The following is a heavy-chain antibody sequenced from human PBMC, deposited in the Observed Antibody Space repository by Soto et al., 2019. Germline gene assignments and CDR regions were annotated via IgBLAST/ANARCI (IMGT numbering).Heavy chain of an antibody. J-gene: IGHJ4*02. CDR3: ARSYNWNYYYFDY. CDR1: VYTFTSYG. Sequence: ASVKVSCKASVYTFTSYGISWVRQAPGQRLEWMGWINAGNGNTKYSQKFQGRVTITRDTSASTAYMELSSLRSEDTAVYYCARSYNWNYYYFDYWGQGTLVTVSS. CDR2: INAGNGNT. V-gene: IGHV1-3*01. D-gene: IGHD1-7*01.